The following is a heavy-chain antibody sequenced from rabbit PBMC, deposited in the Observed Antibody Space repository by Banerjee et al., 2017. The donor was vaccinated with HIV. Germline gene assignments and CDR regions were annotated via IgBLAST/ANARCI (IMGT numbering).Heavy chain of an antibody. CDR3: ARGSFDSYYNL. CDR2: IYIGSGNT. CDR1: GFDLSSNA. J-gene: IGHJ4*01. Sequence: QEQLEESGGGLVKPEGSLTLTCKASGFDLSSNAMCWVRQAPGKGLEWIGCIYIGSGNTYYASWAKGRFTISKTSSTTVTLQMTSLTAADTATYFCARGSFDSYYNLWGPGTLVTVS. V-gene: IGHV1S45*01. D-gene: IGHD8-1*01.